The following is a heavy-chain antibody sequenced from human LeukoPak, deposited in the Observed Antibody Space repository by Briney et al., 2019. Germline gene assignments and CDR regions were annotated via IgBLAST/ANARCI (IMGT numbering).Heavy chain of an antibody. CDR2: INHNGNVN. CDR1: GFTFSNAW. D-gene: IGHD3-16*01. Sequence: GGSLRLSCAASGFTFSNAWMNWARQAPGKGLEWVASINHNGNVNYYVDSVKGRFTISRDNTKNSLYLQMSNLRAEDTAVYFCARGGGLDVWGQGATVTVSS. CDR3: ARGGGLDV. J-gene: IGHJ6*02. V-gene: IGHV3-7*03.